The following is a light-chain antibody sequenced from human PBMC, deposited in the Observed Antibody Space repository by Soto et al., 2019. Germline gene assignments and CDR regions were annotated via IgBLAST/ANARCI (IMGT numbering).Light chain of an antibody. CDR1: RSDIGGYNY. V-gene: IGLV2-14*01. CDR2: EVN. Sequence: HSVLTQPASVSGSPGQSITISCSGTRSDIGGYNYVSWYQHHPGKAPKLMIYEVNTRPSGVSDRFSGSKSGNTASLTISGLQAEDEDDYYCRSYTSSGTYVFGSGTKV. J-gene: IGLJ1*01. CDR3: RSYTSSGTYV.